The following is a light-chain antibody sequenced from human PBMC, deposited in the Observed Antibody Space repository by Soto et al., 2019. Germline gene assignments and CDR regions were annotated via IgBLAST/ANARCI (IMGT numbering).Light chain of an antibody. CDR3: QQYYSSRT. V-gene: IGKV3-20*01. CDR2: GGS. Sequence: EIVLTQSPCTVSLSPGERATLSCRASQSVGSRWLAWYQQKPGQAPRVLIYGGSNRATGIPDRFSGSGSGTASTITISRLEPEDSAVYYCQQYYSSRTFGQGTKVEMK. CDR1: QSVGSRW. J-gene: IGKJ1*01.